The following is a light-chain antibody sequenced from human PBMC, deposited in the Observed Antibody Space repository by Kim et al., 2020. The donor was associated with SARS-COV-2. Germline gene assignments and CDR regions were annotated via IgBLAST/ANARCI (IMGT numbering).Light chain of an antibody. CDR1: SGHSSYA. Sequence: QLVLTQSPSASASLGASVKLTCTLSSGHSSYAMAWHQQQPEKGPRYLMILNTDGSHTKGDGIPDRFSGSRSGAERYLTISSLQSEDEADYYCQTWGTGIRVFGGGTKVTVL. CDR2: LNTDGSH. V-gene: IGLV4-69*01. J-gene: IGLJ2*01. CDR3: QTWGTGIRV.